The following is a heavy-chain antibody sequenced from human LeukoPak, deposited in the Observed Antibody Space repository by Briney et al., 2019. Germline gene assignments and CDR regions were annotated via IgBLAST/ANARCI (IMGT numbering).Heavy chain of an antibody. J-gene: IGHJ4*02. CDR1: GFTFSSYG. D-gene: IGHD5-12*01. CDR2: ISYDGSNK. Sequence: GGSLRLSCAASGFTFSSYGMHWVRQAPGKGLEWVAVISYDGSNKYYADSVKGRFTISRDNAKNSLYLQMNSLRAEDTAVYYCARDLGGYSGYDYIDYWGQGTLVTVSS. CDR3: ARDLGGYSGYDYIDY. V-gene: IGHV3-30*03.